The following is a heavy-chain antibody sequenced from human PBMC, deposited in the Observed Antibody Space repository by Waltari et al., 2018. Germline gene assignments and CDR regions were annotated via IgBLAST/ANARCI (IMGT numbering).Heavy chain of an antibody. CDR1: GFTFDDYA. Sequence: EVQLVESGGVVVQPGGSLRLSCAASGFTFDDYAMHWVRQAPGKGLEWVSLISWDGGSTYYADSVKGRFTISRDNSKNSLYLQMNSLRAEDTALYYCAKGGGNSLRIQHWGQGTLVTVSS. CDR2: ISWDGGST. CDR3: AKGGGNSLRIQH. D-gene: IGHD2-21*02. J-gene: IGHJ1*01. V-gene: IGHV3-43D*04.